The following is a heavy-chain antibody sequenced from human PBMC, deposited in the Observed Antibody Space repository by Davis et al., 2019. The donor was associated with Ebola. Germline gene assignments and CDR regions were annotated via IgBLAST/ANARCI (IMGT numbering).Heavy chain of an antibody. J-gene: IGHJ4*02. V-gene: IGHV3-23*01. Sequence: GESLKISCTGSGFTFGDYAMSWVRQAPGKGLEWVASISASDGTIKYAESVKGRFTISRDNAKNMLYLQMDSLRVEDTAVYYCARYNSAYERADLDYWGQGTLVTVSS. D-gene: IGHD5-12*01. CDR3: ARYNSAYERADLDY. CDR1: GFTFGDYA. CDR2: ISASDGTI.